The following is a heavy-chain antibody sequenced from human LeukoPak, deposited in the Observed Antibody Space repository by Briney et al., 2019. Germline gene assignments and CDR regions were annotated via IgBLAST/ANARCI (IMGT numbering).Heavy chain of an antibody. CDR1: GFTFSSYS. J-gene: IGHJ4*02. CDR2: ISSSSSYI. V-gene: IGHV3-21*01. D-gene: IGHD6-13*01. CDR3: ALTSGIAAAGCY. Sequence: GGSLRLSCAASGFTFSSYSMNWVRQAPGKGLEWVSSISSSSSYIYYADSVKGRFTISRDNAKNSLYLQMNSLRAEDTAVYYCALTSGIAAAGCYWGQGTLVTVSS.